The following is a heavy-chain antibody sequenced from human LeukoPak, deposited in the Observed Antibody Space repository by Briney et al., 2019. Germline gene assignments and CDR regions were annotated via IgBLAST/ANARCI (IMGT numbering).Heavy chain of an antibody. J-gene: IGHJ5*02. V-gene: IGHV1-46*01. CDR1: GYTFTSYY. CDR2: INPSGGST. Sequence: ASVKVSCKASGYTFTSYYMHWVRQAPGQGLEWMGIINPSGGSTSYAQKFQGRVTMTRDTSTSTVYMELSSLRSEDTAVYYCARDQVMGPSRDGYNYNWFDPWGQGSLVTVSS. D-gene: IGHD5-24*01. CDR3: ARDQVMGPSRDGYNYNWFDP.